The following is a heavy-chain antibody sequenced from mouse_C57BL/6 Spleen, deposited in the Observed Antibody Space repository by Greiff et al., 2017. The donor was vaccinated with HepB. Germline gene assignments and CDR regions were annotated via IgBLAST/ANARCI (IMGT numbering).Heavy chain of an antibody. Sequence: EVKLVESGPVLVKPGASVKMSCKASGYTFTDYYMNWVKQSHGKSLEWIGVINPYNGGTSYNQKFKGKATLTVDKSSSTAYMELNSLTSEDSAVYYCARGYYGSSLYAMDYWGQGTSVTVSS. CDR1: GYTFTDYY. CDR3: ARGYYGSSLYAMDY. V-gene: IGHV1-19*01. D-gene: IGHD1-1*01. J-gene: IGHJ4*01. CDR2: INPYNGGT.